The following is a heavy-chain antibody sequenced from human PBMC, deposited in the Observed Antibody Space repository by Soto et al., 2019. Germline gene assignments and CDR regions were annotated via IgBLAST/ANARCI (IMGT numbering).Heavy chain of an antibody. V-gene: IGHV1-69*06. Sequence: GASVKVSCKASGGTFSSYAISWVRQAPGQGLEWMGGIIPIFGTANYAQKFQGRVTITADKSTSTAYMELSSLRSEDTAAYYCARYCSGGSCYSYYCYYGMDVWGQGTTVTVSS. J-gene: IGHJ6*02. CDR2: IIPIFGTA. D-gene: IGHD2-15*01. CDR3: ARYCSGGSCYSYYCYYGMDV. CDR1: GGTFSSYA.